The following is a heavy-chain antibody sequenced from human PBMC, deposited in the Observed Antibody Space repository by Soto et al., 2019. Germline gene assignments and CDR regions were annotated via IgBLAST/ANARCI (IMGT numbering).Heavy chain of an antibody. CDR3: ARGQYYYDSSGTFDY. D-gene: IGHD3-22*01. CDR2: IYYSGST. Sequence: PSETLSLTCTVSGGSISSGDYYWSWIRQPPGKGLEWIGYIYYSGSTYYNPSLKSRVTISVDTSKNQFSLKLSSVTAADTAVYYCARGQYYYDSSGTFDYWGQGTLVTVSS. CDR1: GGSISSGDYY. J-gene: IGHJ4*02. V-gene: IGHV4-30-4*01.